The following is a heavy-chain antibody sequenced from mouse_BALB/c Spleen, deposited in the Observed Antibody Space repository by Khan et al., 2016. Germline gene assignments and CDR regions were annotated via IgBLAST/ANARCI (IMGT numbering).Heavy chain of an antibody. J-gene: IGHJ3*01. CDR2: ISYSGST. CDR3: ARQAY. CDR1: GYSITSDYA. V-gene: IGHV3-2*02. Sequence: VQLKESGPGLVKPSQSLSLTCTVTGYSITSDYAWNWIRQFPGNKLEWMGYISYSGSTSYNPSLKSRISITRDTSKNQFFLQLNSVTTEDTAAYYCARQAYWGQGTLVTVSA.